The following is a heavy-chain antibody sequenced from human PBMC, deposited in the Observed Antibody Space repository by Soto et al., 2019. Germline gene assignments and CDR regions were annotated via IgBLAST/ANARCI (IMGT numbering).Heavy chain of an antibody. D-gene: IGHD3-10*01. CDR1: GFTFSSYG. CDR2: ISYDGSNK. Sequence: GGSLRLSCAASGFTFSSYGMHWVRQAPGKGLEWVAVISYDGSNKYYADSVKGRFTISRDNSKNTLYLQMNSLRAEATAVYYCAKDYGSGSYYNHYYYGMDVWGQGTTVTVSS. J-gene: IGHJ6*02. V-gene: IGHV3-30*18. CDR3: AKDYGSGSYYNHYYYGMDV.